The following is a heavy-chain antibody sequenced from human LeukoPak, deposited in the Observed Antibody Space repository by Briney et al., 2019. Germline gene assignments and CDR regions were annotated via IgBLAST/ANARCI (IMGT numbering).Heavy chain of an antibody. CDR2: ISYDESNK. J-gene: IGHJ4*02. V-gene: IGHV3-30-3*01. D-gene: IGHD2-2*01. CDR3: ARDLVVPAAIFDY. Sequence: GRSLRLSCAASGFTFSTYAMHWVRQAPGKGLEWVAVISYDESNKYYADSVKGRFTISRDNSKNTLYLQMNSLRAEDTAVYYCARDLVVPAAIFDYWGQGTLVTVSS. CDR1: GFTFSTYA.